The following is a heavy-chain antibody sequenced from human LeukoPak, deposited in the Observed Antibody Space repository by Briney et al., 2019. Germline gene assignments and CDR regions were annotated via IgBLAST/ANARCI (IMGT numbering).Heavy chain of an antibody. Sequence: SVKVSCKASGGTFSSYAISWVRQAPGQGLEWMGGIIPIFGTANYAQKFQGRVTITTDESTSTAYMELSSLRSEDTAVYYCARGVQAAIAFDIWGQGTMVTVSS. CDR2: IIPIFGTA. V-gene: IGHV1-69*05. CDR1: GGTFSSYA. CDR3: ARGVQAAIAFDI. D-gene: IGHD2-2*01. J-gene: IGHJ3*02.